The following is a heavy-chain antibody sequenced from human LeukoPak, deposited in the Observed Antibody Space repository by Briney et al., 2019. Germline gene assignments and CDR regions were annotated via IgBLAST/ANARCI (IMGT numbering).Heavy chain of an antibody. V-gene: IGHV3-53*01. D-gene: IGHD6-13*01. Sequence: GGSLRPSCAASGFTVSSNYMSWVRQAPGKGLEWVSVIYSGGSTYYADSVRGRFTISRDNFKNTLYLQMNSLRAEDTAVYYCARGRAGYAFDIWGQGTMVTVSS. CDR2: IYSGGST. CDR3: ARGRAGYAFDI. CDR1: GFTVSSNY. J-gene: IGHJ3*02.